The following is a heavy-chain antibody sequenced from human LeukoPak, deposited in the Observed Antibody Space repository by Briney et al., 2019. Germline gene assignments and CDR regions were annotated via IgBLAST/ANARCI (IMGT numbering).Heavy chain of an antibody. J-gene: IGHJ4*02. Sequence: VGSLRLSCAASGFTFSSYSMNWVRQAPGKGLEWVSSISSSSSYIYYADSVKGRFTISRDNAKNSLYLQMNSLRAEDTAVYYCASNQQWLVGGHDYWGQGTLVTVSS. D-gene: IGHD6-19*01. CDR2: ISSSSSYI. CDR1: GFTFSSYS. V-gene: IGHV3-21*01. CDR3: ASNQQWLVGGHDY.